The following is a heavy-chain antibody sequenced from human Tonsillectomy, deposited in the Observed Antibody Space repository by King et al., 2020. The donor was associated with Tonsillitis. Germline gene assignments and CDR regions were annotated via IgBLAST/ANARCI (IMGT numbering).Heavy chain of an antibody. V-gene: IGHV3-11*01. J-gene: IGHJ4*02. Sequence: VQLVESGGGLVKPGGSLRLSCAASGFTFSDYYMSWIRQAPGKGLEWVSYISSSGSTIYYADSVKGRFTLSRDNAKKALYLQMNSLRAEDTAVYYCARVARSGSHFDYWGQGTLVTVSS. CDR2: ISSSGSTI. CDR1: GFTFSDYY. CDR3: ARVARSGSHFDY. D-gene: IGHD3-3*01.